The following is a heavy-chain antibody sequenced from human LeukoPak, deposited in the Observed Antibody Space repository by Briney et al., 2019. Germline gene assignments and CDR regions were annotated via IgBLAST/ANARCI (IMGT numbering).Heavy chain of an antibody. V-gene: IGHV4-39*07. D-gene: IGHD2-15*01. CDR1: GGSISSSSYY. Sequence: SETLSLTCTVSGGSISSSSYYWGWIRQPPGKGLEWIGSIYYSGSTYYNPSLKSRVTISVDTSKNQFSLKLSSVTAADTAVYYCAKLIHCSGGSCYPADYWGQGTLVTVSS. CDR2: IYYSGST. J-gene: IGHJ4*02. CDR3: AKLIHCSGGSCYPADY.